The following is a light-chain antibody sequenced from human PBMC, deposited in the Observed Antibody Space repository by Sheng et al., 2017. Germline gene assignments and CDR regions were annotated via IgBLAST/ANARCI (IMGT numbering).Light chain of an antibody. CDR1: QSFSSSY. V-gene: IGKV3D-20*02. CDR3: QQRSNWPLT. Sequence: EIVLTQSPGTLSVSPGERATLSCRASQSFSSSYLTWYQQKPGQAPRLLIYGASTRATGIPDRFSGSGSGTDFTLTISSLEPEDFAVYYCQQRSNWPLTFGGGTKVEIK. CDR2: GAS. J-gene: IGKJ4*01.